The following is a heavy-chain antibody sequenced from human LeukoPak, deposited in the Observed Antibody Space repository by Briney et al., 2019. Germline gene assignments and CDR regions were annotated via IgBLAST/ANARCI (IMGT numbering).Heavy chain of an antibody. Sequence: GGSLRLSCAASGFTFSSYEMNWVRQAPGKGLEWVSYISSSGSTIYYADSVKGRFTISRDNAKNSLYLQMNSLRAEDTAVYYCARDRTFYYDSSGYQTCYYFDYWGQGTLVTVSS. V-gene: IGHV3-48*03. J-gene: IGHJ4*02. CDR2: ISSSGSTI. D-gene: IGHD3-22*01. CDR3: ARDRTFYYDSSGYQTCYYFDY. CDR1: GFTFSSYE.